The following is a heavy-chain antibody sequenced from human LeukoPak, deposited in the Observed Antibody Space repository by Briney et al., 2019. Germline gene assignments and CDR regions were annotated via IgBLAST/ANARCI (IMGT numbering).Heavy chain of an antibody. J-gene: IGHJ4*02. CDR3: ARDGEQQLLDY. V-gene: IGHV3-64*04. CDR1: GFTFSSYA. D-gene: IGHD6-13*01. CDR2: ISSNGGST. Sequence: GGSLRLSCSASGFTFSSYAMHWVRQAPGKGLEYVSAISSNGGSTYYADSVKGRFTISRDNSKNSLYLQMNSLRAEDTAVYYCARDGEQQLLDYWGQGTLVTVSS.